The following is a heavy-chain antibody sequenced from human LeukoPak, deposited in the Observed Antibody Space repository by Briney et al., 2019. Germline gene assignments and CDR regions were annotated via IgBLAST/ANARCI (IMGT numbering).Heavy chain of an antibody. D-gene: IGHD3-9*01. J-gene: IGHJ4*02. V-gene: IGHV3-23*01. CDR1: GFTFLSSA. CDR3: KQKTAYEILTGYPTGFDY. Sequence: PGGSRRLSCEASGFTFLSSAMSWVRQSPRKGLKWIPTISGSGGSTYYADSVKGRFTISRDNSKNPLYLQMNSLRAEDTAVFFFKQKTAYEILTGYPTGFDYWGQGTLVTVSS. CDR2: ISGSGGST.